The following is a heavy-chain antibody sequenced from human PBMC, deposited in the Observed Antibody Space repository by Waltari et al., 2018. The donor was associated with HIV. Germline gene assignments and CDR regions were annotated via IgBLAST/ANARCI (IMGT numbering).Heavy chain of an antibody. J-gene: IGHJ4*02. CDR2: ITYDGNNR. V-gene: IGHV3-30*03. D-gene: IGHD5-18*01. CDR1: GFTFSDYG. CDR3: ARGMGYGGSAEGFDY. Sequence: QVQLVESGGGVVQPGTSLRLSCAASGFTFSDYGIHWVRQAPGKGLVWVAVITYDGNNRNHADSVKGRFSISRDNSKNTLYLQMNSLRVEDTAVYYCARGMGYGGSAEGFDYWGQGTLGTVSS.